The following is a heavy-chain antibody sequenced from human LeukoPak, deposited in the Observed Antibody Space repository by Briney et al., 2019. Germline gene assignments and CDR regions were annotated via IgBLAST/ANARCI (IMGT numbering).Heavy chain of an antibody. V-gene: IGHV4-4*07. CDR1: GGSIIGNY. J-gene: IGHJ6*03. CDR2: IYGSGIT. CDR3: ARLKFYDSTGYSPGYYMDV. D-gene: IGHD3-22*01. Sequence: SETLSLTCTVSGGSIIGNYWSWIRQSAGTGLEWIGRIYGSGITDYNPSLKSRVTMSLDTSRKQFYLRLTSVTAADTAVYYCARLKFYDSTGYSPGYYMDVWGKGTTVSVFS.